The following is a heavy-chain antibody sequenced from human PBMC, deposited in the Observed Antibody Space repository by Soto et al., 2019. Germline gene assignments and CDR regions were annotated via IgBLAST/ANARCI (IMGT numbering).Heavy chain of an antibody. CDR1: GGSISSYY. V-gene: IGHV4-59*01. J-gene: IGHJ5*02. CDR2: IYYIGST. Sequence: PSETLSLTCTVSGGSISSYYWSWIRQPPGKGLEWIGYIYYIGSTNYNPSLKSRVTISVDTSKNQFSLKLSSVTAADTAVYYCARGIRRQLLNWFDPWGQGTLVTVYS. D-gene: IGHD2-2*01. CDR3: ARGIRRQLLNWFDP.